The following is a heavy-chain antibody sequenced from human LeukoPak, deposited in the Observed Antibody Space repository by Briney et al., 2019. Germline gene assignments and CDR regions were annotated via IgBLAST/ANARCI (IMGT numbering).Heavy chain of an antibody. J-gene: IGHJ5*02. V-gene: IGHV1-18*01. CDR3: AREAPAALRYFDWLLPNENNWFDP. D-gene: IGHD3-9*01. CDR1: GYTFTSYG. Sequence: GASVKVSCKASGYTFTSYGISWVRQAPGQGLEWMGWISAYNGSTNYAQKLQGRVTMTTDTSTSTAYMELRSLRSDDTAVYYCAREAPAALRYFDWLLPNENNWFDPWGQGTLVTVSS. CDR2: ISAYNGST.